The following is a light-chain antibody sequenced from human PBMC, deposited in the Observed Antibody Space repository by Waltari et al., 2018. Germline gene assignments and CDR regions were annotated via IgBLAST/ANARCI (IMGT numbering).Light chain of an antibody. V-gene: IGKV3-15*01. CDR1: QSISSN. J-gene: IGKJ2*01. CDR2: GAS. Sequence: EIVMTQSPATLSVSPGERATLSCRARQSISSNLAWYQHKPGQPPRLLVYGASTRATGFPARFSGSGSGTEVTLTISSLQSEDFAVYYCQQYSEWPYTFGQGTKLEIK. CDR3: QQYSEWPYT.